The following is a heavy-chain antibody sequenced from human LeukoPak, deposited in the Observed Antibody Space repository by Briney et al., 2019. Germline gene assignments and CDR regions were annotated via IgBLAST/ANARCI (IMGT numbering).Heavy chain of an antibody. D-gene: IGHD5-18*01. CDR3: ARGYSYGYGPLDY. CDR2: ISTDNGNT. CDR1: GYSFTSYG. Sequence: GASVKVSCKASGYSFTSYGINWVRQAPGQGLEWMGWISTDNGNTDYAQNLQGRVTMTTDTSTSTAYMELRSLRPDDTAVYYCARGYSYGYGPLDYWGQGTLVTVSS. J-gene: IGHJ4*02. V-gene: IGHV1-18*01.